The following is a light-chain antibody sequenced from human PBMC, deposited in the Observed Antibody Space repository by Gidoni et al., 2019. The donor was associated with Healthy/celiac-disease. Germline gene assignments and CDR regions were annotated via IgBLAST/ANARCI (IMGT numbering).Light chain of an antibody. J-gene: IGKJ3*01. V-gene: IGKV1-9*01. CDR1: QGISSY. Sequence: DIQLTQSPSFLSASVGDRVTITCRASQGISSYLAWDQQKPGKAPKLLIYAASTLQSGVPSRFIGSGSGTEFTLTISSLQPEDFATYYCQQLNSYLFTFXPXTKVDIK. CDR3: QQLNSYLFT. CDR2: AAS.